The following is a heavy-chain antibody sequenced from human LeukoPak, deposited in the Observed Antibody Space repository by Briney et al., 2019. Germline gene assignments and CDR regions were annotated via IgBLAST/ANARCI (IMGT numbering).Heavy chain of an antibody. Sequence: SETLSLTCTVSGGSISSYYWSWIRQPPGKGLEWIGSIYYSGSTYYNPSLKSRVTISVDTSKNQFSLKLSSVTAADTAVYYCARHFCALRYFDWLIDYYYYMDVWGKGTTVTISS. CDR3: ARHFCALRYFDWLIDYYYYMDV. D-gene: IGHD3-9*01. CDR2: IYYSGST. V-gene: IGHV4-59*05. J-gene: IGHJ6*03. CDR1: GGSISSYY.